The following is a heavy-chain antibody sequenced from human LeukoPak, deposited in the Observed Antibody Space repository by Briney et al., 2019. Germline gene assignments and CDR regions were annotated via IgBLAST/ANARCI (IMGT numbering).Heavy chain of an antibody. J-gene: IGHJ1*01. CDR3: AKDWEYYDSSGYKSSAEYFQH. CDR1: RFTFSSYA. V-gene: IGHV3-23*01. Sequence: PGGSLRLSCAASRFTFSSYAMSWVRQAPGKGLEWISSIGGSGGSTYYADSVRGRFTISRDNSKNTLYLQMNSLKAEDTALYYCAKDWEYYDSSGYKSSAEYFQHWGQGTLVTVSS. CDR2: IGGSGGST. D-gene: IGHD3-22*01.